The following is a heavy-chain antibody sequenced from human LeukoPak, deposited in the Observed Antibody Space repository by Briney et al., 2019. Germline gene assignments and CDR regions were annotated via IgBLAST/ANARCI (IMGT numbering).Heavy chain of an antibody. V-gene: IGHV5-51*01. Sequence: PGESLKISCKGSGYSFTSDWIGWVRQMPGKGLEWMGNIYPGDSDTRYSPSFQGQVAISADKSINSAYLQWTSLKASDTAIYYCARRASSWEYFDYWGQGTLVTVSS. CDR2: IYPGDSDT. CDR1: GYSFTSDW. CDR3: ARRASSWEYFDY. J-gene: IGHJ4*02. D-gene: IGHD6-13*01.